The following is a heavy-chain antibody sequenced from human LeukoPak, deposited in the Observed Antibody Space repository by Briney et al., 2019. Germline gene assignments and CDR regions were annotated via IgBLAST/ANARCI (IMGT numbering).Heavy chain of an antibody. Sequence: GSSVKVSCKASGGTFSSYAISWVRQAPGQGLEWMGWISAYNGNTNYAQKLQGRVTMTTDTSTSTAYMELRSLRSDDTAVYYCARDQRATLMHWGQGTLVTVSS. CDR2: ISAYNGNT. D-gene: IGHD2-15*01. J-gene: IGHJ1*01. CDR3: ARDQRATLMH. V-gene: IGHV1-18*01. CDR1: GGTFSSYA.